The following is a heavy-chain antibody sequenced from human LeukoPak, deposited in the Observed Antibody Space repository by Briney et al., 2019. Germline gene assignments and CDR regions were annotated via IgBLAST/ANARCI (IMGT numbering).Heavy chain of an antibody. J-gene: IGHJ3*02. Sequence: GGSMTLARAAAGFTFSGSAMHWVRQASGKGLGWVGRIISKANSYATAYAASVNGRFNISRDDSKTTAYLQMNSLKTEDTAVCYCTRPTLPMVRGVIAAFDIWGQGTMVTVSS. D-gene: IGHD3-10*01. V-gene: IGHV3-73*01. CDR2: IISKANSYAT. CDR1: GFTFSGSA. CDR3: TRPTLPMVRGVIAAFDI.